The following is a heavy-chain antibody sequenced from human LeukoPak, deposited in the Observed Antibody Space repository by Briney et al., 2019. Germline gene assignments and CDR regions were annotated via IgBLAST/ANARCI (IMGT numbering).Heavy chain of an antibody. CDR2: ISYSGGRT. Sequence: GGSLRLSCAASGLTFSNFAMSWVHQAPGKGLEGVSTISYSGGRTDYADSVKGRFAISRDSSKNTLYLQMNGLRGDDTAIYYCAKDDGGSPPDAFGIWGQGTLVSVSS. CDR3: AKDDGGSPPDAFGI. J-gene: IGHJ3*02. V-gene: IGHV3-23*01. CDR1: GLTFSNFA. D-gene: IGHD1-26*01.